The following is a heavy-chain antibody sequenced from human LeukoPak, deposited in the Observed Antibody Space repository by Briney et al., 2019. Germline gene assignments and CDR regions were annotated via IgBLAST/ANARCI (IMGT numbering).Heavy chain of an antibody. CDR1: GFTFSNFW. J-gene: IGHJ5*02. CDR3: ARDGCTRPTCSTLGGFSS. V-gene: IGHV3-7*01. D-gene: IGHD2-8*01. Sequence: GGSLRLSCAASGFTFSNFWMSWVRQAPGKGLEWVANIKQDGFEKYYVDSVRGRFTISRDNAKNSLSLQMNSLRAEDTAVYYCARDGCTRPTCSTLGGFSSWGQGTLVTVSS. CDR2: IKQDGFEK.